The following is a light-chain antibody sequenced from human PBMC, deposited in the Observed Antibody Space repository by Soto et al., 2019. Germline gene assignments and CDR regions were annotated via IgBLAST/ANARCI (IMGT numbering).Light chain of an antibody. CDR2: DAS. CDR3: QHYNSYSEA. J-gene: IGKJ1*01. Sequence: DIQVTQSASTLSASVGDRVTITCRASQSISSWLAWYQQKPGKAPKLLIYDASSLESGVPSRFSGSGSGTAFTLTFSSLQHDDFATYYCQHYNSYSEAFGQGTKVDIK. V-gene: IGKV1-5*01. CDR1: QSISSW.